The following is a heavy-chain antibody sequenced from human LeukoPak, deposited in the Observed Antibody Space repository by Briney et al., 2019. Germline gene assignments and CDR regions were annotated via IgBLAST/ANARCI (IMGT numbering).Heavy chain of an antibody. J-gene: IGHJ4*02. D-gene: IGHD6-19*01. CDR3: ARESSSGWYVLRYFDY. CDR1: GFTFSSYS. Sequence: PGGSLRLSCAASGFTFSSYSMNWVRQAPGKGLEWVSSTSSSSSYIYYADSVKGRFTISRDNAKNSLYLQMNSLRAEDTAVYYCARESSSGWYVLRYFDYWGQGTLVTVSS. CDR2: TSSSSSYI. V-gene: IGHV3-21*01.